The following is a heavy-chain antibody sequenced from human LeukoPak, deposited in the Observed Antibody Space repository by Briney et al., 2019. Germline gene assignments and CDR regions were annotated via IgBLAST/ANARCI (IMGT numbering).Heavy chain of an antibody. CDR1: GFTFSSYW. CDR2: FGTRSTSI. J-gene: IGHJ4*02. V-gene: IGHV3-21*01. Sequence: GGSLRLSCAASGFTFSSYWMSWVRQAPGKGLEWVSSFGTRSTSIYHAGSVKGRFAISRDNAKNSLYLQMNSLRAEDTALYYCAREVSEGFDFWGQGTLVTVSS. CDR3: AREVSEGFDF. D-gene: IGHD3-22*01.